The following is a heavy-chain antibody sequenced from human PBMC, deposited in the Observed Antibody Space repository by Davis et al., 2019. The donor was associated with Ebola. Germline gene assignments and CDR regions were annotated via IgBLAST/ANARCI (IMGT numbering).Heavy chain of an antibody. D-gene: IGHD6-6*01. Sequence: MPSETLSLTCTVSGGSINGGDYYWSRIRQPAEKGVEGMGNIDYSGSTYYNQSLKSRVTMSIDTSRNQFSLQLSSLTAADTAVYYCARALGIAARASFYFGYWGPGTLVTVSS. CDR1: GGSINGGDYY. J-gene: IGHJ4*02. V-gene: IGHV4-30-4*01. CDR3: ARALGIAARASFYFGY. CDR2: IDYSGST.